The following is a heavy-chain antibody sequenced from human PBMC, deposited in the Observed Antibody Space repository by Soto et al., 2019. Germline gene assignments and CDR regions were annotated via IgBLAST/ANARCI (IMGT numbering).Heavy chain of an antibody. CDR1: GYTFTSYG. Sequence: ASVKVSCKASGYTFTSYGISWVRQAPGQGLEWMGWISPYNGNTNYAQKLQGRVTMTTDTSTSTAYMELRSLRSDDTAVYYCARVSCGGDCYTDAFDIWGQGTMVTVSS. CDR2: ISPYNGNT. D-gene: IGHD2-21*02. V-gene: IGHV1-18*01. CDR3: ARVSCGGDCYTDAFDI. J-gene: IGHJ3*02.